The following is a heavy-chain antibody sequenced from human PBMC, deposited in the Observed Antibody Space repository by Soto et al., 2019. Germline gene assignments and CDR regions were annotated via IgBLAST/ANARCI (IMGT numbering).Heavy chain of an antibody. CDR3: ARDKDRPELGGNYYYAVDV. D-gene: IGHD3-3*02. Sequence: QVRLVQSGAEIKKPGSSMKVSCKASGGTFSNSAISWVRQAPGQGLEWVGGIIPVFRTPDYAQKFQGRVTITADESTSTAYMELSSLRSEDTAVHYCARDKDRPELGGNYYYAVDVWGQGTTVTVSS. CDR1: GGTFSNSA. J-gene: IGHJ6*02. V-gene: IGHV1-69*12. CDR2: IIPVFRTP.